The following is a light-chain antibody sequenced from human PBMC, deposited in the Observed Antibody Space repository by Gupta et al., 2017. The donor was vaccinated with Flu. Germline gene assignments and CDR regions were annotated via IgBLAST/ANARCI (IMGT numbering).Light chain of an antibody. V-gene: IGKV1-39*01. CDR3: QQSYTTPYT. Sequence: DIQMTQSPSSLSASVGDRVTITCRASQSISSYLNWFQQKPGKAPNLLIYGASSLHAGVPSRFSGSASGRDFTLTISSLQPEDFATYFCQQSYTTPYTFGQGTNVELK. J-gene: IGKJ2*01. CDR1: QSISSY. CDR2: GAS.